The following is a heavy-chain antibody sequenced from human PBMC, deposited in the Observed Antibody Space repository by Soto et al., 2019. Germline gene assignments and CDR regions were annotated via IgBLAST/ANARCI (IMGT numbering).Heavy chain of an antibody. Sequence: QVQLVQSGAEVKKPGYSVKVSCKASGGTFSSYTISWVRQAPGQGLEWMGRIIPILGIANYAQKFQGRVTITADKSTSTAYMELSSLRSEDTAVYYRARDVDIVATSQPNYYYGMDVWGQGTTVTVSS. CDR2: IIPILGIA. J-gene: IGHJ6*02. D-gene: IGHD5-12*01. V-gene: IGHV1-69*02. CDR1: GGTFSSYT. CDR3: ARDVDIVATSQPNYYYGMDV.